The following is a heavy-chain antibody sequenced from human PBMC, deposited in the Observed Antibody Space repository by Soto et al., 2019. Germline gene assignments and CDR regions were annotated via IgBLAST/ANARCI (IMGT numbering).Heavy chain of an antibody. CDR2: INGVGSHT. CDR1: GFTFFPYW. J-gene: IGHJ5*01. V-gene: IGHV3-74*01. Sequence: EVQLVESGGGLVQPGGSLRLSCAASGFTFFPYWIHWVRQVPGKGLVWVSRINGVGSHTIYADSVRGRFTISRDNAKNTVYLQMSRLTAEDSAVYYCAKEGGYGDYTSEGWFACWGQGTLVTVSS. D-gene: IGHD4-17*01. CDR3: AKEGGYGDYTSEGWFAC.